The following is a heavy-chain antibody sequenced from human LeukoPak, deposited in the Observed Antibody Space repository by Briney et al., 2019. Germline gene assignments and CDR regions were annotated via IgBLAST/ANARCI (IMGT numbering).Heavy chain of an antibody. CDR1: GFTFSSYA. V-gene: IGHV3-30*04. J-gene: IGHJ4*02. CDR3: ARDSFDY. CDR2: ISYDGSNK. Sequence: GGSLRLSCAASGFTFSSYAMHWVRQAPGKGLEWVAVISYDGSNKYYADSVKGRFTISRDNSKNTLYLQMNSLRAEDTAVYYCARDSFDYWGQGTLVTVSS.